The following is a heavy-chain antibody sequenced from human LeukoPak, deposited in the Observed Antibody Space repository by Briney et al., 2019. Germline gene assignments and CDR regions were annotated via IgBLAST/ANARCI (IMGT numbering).Heavy chain of an antibody. V-gene: IGHV1-46*01. Sequence: GASVKVSCKASGYTFTSYYMHWVREAPGQGLEWMVIINPSGGSTSYAQKFQGRVTMTRDTSTRTVYMELSSLRSEDTAVYYCARVVTGYSGYDFRGSGGNYFDYWGQGTLVTVSS. J-gene: IGHJ4*02. CDR1: GYTFTSYY. D-gene: IGHD5-12*01. CDR3: ARVVTGYSGYDFRGSGGNYFDY. CDR2: INPSGGST.